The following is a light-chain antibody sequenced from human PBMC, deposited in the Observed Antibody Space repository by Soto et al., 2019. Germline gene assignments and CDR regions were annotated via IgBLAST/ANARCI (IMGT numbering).Light chain of an antibody. Sequence: EIVLTQSPVTLSLSPGERATLSCRASQSVTNSLAWYQQKPGQAPRLLVYDASNRATGIPTRFSGSGSGTDFTLTISNLEPEDFAVYYCQQYASSPPLTFGGGTKVDIK. J-gene: IGKJ4*01. CDR3: QQYASSPPLT. CDR1: QSVTNS. V-gene: IGKV3-11*01. CDR2: DAS.